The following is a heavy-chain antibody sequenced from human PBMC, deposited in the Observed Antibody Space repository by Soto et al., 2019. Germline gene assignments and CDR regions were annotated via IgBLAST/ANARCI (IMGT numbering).Heavy chain of an antibody. CDR2: INHSGST. D-gene: IGHD3-22*01. CDR3: ARGRYDYDSSGYYVCFDY. J-gene: IGHJ4*02. CDR1: GGSFSGYY. Sequence: LSLTCAVYGGSFSGYYWSWIRQPPGKGLEWIGEINHSGSTNYNPSLKSRVTISVDTSKNQFSLKLSSVTAADTAVYYCARGRYDYDSSGYYVCFDYWGQGTLVTVSS. V-gene: IGHV4-34*01.